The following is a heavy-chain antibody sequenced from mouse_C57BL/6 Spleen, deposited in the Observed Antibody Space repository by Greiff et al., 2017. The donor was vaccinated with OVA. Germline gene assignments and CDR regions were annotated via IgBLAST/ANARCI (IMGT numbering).Heavy chain of an antibody. V-gene: IGHV5-6*01. J-gene: IGHJ4*01. CDR1: GFTFSSYG. CDR2: ISSRGSYT. CDR3: AIQGYYYGSSYDYYAMDY. D-gene: IGHD1-1*01. Sequence: EVLLVESGGDLVKPGGSLKLSCAASGFTFSSYGMSWVRQTPEKRLEWVATISSRGSYTYYPDSVKGRFPISRANAKNTLYLQMSSLKSEDTAMYYCAIQGYYYGSSYDYYAMDYWGQGTSVTVSS.